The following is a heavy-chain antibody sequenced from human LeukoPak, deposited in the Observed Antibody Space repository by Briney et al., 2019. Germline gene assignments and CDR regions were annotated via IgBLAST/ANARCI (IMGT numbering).Heavy chain of an antibody. CDR1: GFTFSDYE. V-gene: IGHV3-11*01. J-gene: IGHJ3*02. Sequence: GGSLRLSCAASGFTFSDYEMSWIRQAPGKGLEWVSYISSSGSTIYYADSVKGRFTISRDNAKNSLYLQMNSLRAEDTAVYYCARDSSCGGDCPDDAFDIWGQGTMVTVSS. CDR3: ARDSSCGGDCPDDAFDI. D-gene: IGHD2-21*02. CDR2: ISSSGSTI.